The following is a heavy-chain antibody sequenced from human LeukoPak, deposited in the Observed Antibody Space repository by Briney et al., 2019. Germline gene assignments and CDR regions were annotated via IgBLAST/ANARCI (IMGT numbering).Heavy chain of an antibody. Sequence: GGSLRLSCAASGFTFSSYTMSWARQAPGKGLEWVSGVSGSGGDIHYADSVKGRFTISRDNSKNTLYLQMNSLRAEDTAVYYCAASLPNIVVVPATKGPFGYWGQGALVTVSS. J-gene: IGHJ4*02. CDR1: GFTFSSYT. V-gene: IGHV3-23*01. CDR3: AASLPNIVVVPATKGPFGY. D-gene: IGHD2-2*01. CDR2: VSGSGGDI.